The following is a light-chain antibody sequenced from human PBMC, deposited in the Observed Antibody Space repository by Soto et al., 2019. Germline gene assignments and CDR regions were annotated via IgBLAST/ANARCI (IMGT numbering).Light chain of an antibody. CDR3: QQYNSWTSIT. Sequence: EIVMTQSPATLSVSPGERVTLSCRASQSISRNLGWYQQRPGQAPRLLIYGASTRATGIPPRFSGSGSGTEVTLTISSLQSEDIAIYYCQQYNSWTSITFGQGTRLEIK. J-gene: IGKJ5*01. CDR2: GAS. CDR1: QSISRN. V-gene: IGKV3-15*01.